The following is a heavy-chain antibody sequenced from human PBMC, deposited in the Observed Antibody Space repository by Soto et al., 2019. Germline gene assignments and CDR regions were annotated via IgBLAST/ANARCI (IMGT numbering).Heavy chain of an antibody. CDR2: ITVGNGNT. CDR3: ARALAVAGPSYYYGMDV. Sequence: ASVKVCCKASGYTLTSITLHWVRQAPRQRLEWVGRITVGNGNTKYSQKFQDRVTVTRDTSASTAYMELSSLRSEDTAVYYCARALAVAGPSYYYGMDVWGQGTTVTVSS. V-gene: IGHV1-3*01. J-gene: IGHJ6*02. D-gene: IGHD6-19*01. CDR1: GYTLTSIT.